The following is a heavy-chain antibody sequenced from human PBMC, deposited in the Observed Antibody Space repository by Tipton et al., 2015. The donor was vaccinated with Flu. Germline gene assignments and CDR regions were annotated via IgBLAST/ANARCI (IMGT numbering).Heavy chain of an antibody. D-gene: IGHD2/OR15-2a*01. Sequence: TLSLTCTVSGDSITSSSFYWGWIRQPPGKGLEWIGSVSHSGSTSYNPSLKSRIVMSVDTSKSQFSLTLMSVTAADTAVYYCARLSLSFNAFDIWGQGTTVIVSS. CDR2: VSHSGST. J-gene: IGHJ3*02. CDR1: GDSITSSSFY. V-gene: IGHV4-39*07. CDR3: ARLSLSFNAFDI.